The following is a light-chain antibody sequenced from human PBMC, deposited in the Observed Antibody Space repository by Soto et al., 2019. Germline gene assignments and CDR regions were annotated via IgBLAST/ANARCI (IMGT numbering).Light chain of an antibody. CDR1: HGITNS. J-gene: IGKJ4*01. CDR2: AAS. CDR3: QQLTSNPLT. V-gene: IGKV1-9*01. Sequence: DIQLTHSPSFLSASFGEICTITCRAIHGITNSLAWYQQKPGKAPNLLIYAASTLQGGVPSRFSGSGSGTDFTLTISSLQPEDFANYYCQQLTSNPLTFGGGTKVEIK.